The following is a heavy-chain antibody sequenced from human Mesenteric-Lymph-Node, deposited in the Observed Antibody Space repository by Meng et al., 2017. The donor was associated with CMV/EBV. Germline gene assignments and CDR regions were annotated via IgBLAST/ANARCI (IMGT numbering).Heavy chain of an antibody. D-gene: IGHD4/OR15-4a*01. CDR3: ARDTYTEPLYGDKIYLGFDS. V-gene: IGHV4-38-2*02. J-gene: IGHJ5*01. CDR1: GSSISSGYY. CDR2: FYYSGSA. Sequence: SETLSLTCTVSGSSISSGYYWAWIRQPPGKGLEWIGSFYYSGSANYNPSLKSRVTMSSDTSNNQFFLSLTFVTAADTAIYYCARDTYTEPLYGDKIYLGFDSWGQGTLVTVSS.